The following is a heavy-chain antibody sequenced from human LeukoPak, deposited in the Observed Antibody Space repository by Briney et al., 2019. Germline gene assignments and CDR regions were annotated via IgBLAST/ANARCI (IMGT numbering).Heavy chain of an antibody. J-gene: IGHJ2*01. D-gene: IGHD6-19*01. CDR3: VSTVDYWYFDL. V-gene: IGHV3-74*01. CDR2: VNSEGSST. Sequence: GGSLRLSCAASGFTFSGHWMHWVRQPPGKGLMWVSRVNSEGSSTTYADSVKGRFTISRDNAKNTLYLQINSLRAEDTAVYYCVSTVDYWYFDLWGCGTLVTVSS. CDR1: GFTFSGHW.